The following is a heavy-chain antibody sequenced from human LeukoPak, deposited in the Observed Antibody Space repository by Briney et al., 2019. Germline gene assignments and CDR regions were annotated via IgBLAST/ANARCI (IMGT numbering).Heavy chain of an antibody. CDR3: ARHDSDSSGYYYSFDY. CDR1: GGSISSGSYY. CDR2: IYYSGST. V-gene: IGHV4-39*01. D-gene: IGHD3-22*01. Sequence: SETLSLTCTVSGGSISSGSYYWGWIRQPPGKGLEWIGSIYYSGSTYYNPSLKSRVTISVDTSKNQFSLKLSSVTAADTAVYYCARHDSDSSGYYYSFDYWGQGTLVTVSS. J-gene: IGHJ4*02.